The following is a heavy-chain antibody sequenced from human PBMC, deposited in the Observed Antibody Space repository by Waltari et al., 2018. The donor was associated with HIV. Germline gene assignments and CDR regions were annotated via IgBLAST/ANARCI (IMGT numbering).Heavy chain of an antibody. V-gene: IGHV4-34*01. CDR1: GGSFSGYY. CDR2: INHSGST. Sequence: QVQLQQWGAGLLKPSETLSLTCAVYGGSFSGYYWSWIRQPPGKGLEWIGEINHSGSTNYNPSLKSRVTISVDTSKNQFSLKLSSVTAADTAVYYCARGKSITIFGVVTFSWFDPWGQGTLVTVSS. D-gene: IGHD3-3*01. CDR3: ARGKSITIFGVVTFSWFDP. J-gene: IGHJ5*02.